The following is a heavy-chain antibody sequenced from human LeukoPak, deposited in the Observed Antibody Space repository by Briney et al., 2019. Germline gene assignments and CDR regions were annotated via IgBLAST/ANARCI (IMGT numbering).Heavy chain of an antibody. V-gene: IGHV3-21*01. J-gene: IGHJ4*02. D-gene: IGHD5-24*01. Sequence: AGPLRLPCAAYGFTYKSYNMGRVGQAPGKGLKWFSSIRSSGRKTHYADSVKRRFTISTDNAKNTLYLQLTSLRAEDTAVYSCATVREPPYFHSWGQGTLVTVSS. CDR2: IRSSGRKT. CDR1: GFTYKSYN. CDR3: ATVREPPYFHS.